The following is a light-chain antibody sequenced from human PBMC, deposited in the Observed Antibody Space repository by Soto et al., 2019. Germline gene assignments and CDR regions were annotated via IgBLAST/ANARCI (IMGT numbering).Light chain of an antibody. Sequence: DIQRTQSPSSLSASVGDRVTITCRASQGIGKDLGWYQQKPGKAPKRLMYAASSLQSGVPSRFSGSGSGTEFTLTISSLQPEDFATYYCLQHNSYPLTFGGGTKVEIK. CDR1: QGIGKD. V-gene: IGKV1-17*01. CDR2: AAS. CDR3: LQHNSYPLT. J-gene: IGKJ4*01.